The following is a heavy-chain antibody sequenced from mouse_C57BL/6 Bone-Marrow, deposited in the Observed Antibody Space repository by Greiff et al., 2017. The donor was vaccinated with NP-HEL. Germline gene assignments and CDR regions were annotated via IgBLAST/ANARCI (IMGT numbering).Heavy chain of an antibody. Sequence: QVQLQQPGAELVRPGSSVKLSCKASGYTFTSYWMHWVKQRPIQGLEWIGNIDPSDSDTHYNQKFKDKATLTVDKSSSTAYMQLSSLTSEDSAVYYCATGFAYWGQGTLVTVSA. V-gene: IGHV1-52*01. CDR3: ATGFAY. CDR1: GYTFTSYW. J-gene: IGHJ3*01. CDR2: IDPSDSDT.